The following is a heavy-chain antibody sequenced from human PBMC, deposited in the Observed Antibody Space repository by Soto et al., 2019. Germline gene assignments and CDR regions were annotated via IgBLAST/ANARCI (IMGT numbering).Heavy chain of an antibody. J-gene: IGHJ5*02. Sequence: QVQPVQSGAEVKKPGASVKVSCKASGYTFTSYGISWVRQAPGQGLEWMGWISAYNGNTNYAQKLQGRVTMTTDTSTSTAYMELRSLRSDDTAVYYCARDRLMVVPAALYNWFDPWGQGTLVTVSS. CDR1: GYTFTSYG. CDR3: ARDRLMVVPAALYNWFDP. D-gene: IGHD2-2*01. V-gene: IGHV1-18*01. CDR2: ISAYNGNT.